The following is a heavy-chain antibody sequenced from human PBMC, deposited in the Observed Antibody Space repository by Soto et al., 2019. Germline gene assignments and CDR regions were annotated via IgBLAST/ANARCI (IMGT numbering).Heavy chain of an antibody. V-gene: IGHV1-69*13. D-gene: IGHD6-19*01. CDR2: IIPIFGTA. CDR3: ARLPVADLLPDF. CDR1: GGTFSSYA. Sequence: SVKVSCKASGGTFSSYAISWVRQAPGQGLEWMGGIIPIFGTANYAQKFQGRVTITADESTSTAYMELSRLRSEDTAVYYCARLPVADLLPDFRGQGTPVTVSS. J-gene: IGHJ4*02.